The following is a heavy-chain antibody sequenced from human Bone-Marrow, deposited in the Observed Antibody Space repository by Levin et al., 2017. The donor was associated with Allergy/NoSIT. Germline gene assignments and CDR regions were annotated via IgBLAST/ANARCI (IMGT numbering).Heavy chain of an antibody. D-gene: IGHD5-18*01. V-gene: IGHV3-30*04. CDR1: GFTFSNYA. Sequence: GGSLRLSCTASGFTFSNYAMHWVRQAAGKGLEWVAVITFDGSTKYYSDSVKGRFTISRDSSKNTLYLQLSGLGTEDTAVYYCAKDRGYSYGYADWYFDLWGRGTLVAVSS. CDR2: ITFDGSTK. CDR3: AKDRGYSYGYADWYFDL. J-gene: IGHJ2*01.